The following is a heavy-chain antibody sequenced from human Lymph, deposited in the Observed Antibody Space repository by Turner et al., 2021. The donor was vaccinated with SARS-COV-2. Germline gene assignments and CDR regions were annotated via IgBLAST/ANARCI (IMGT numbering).Heavy chain of an antibody. Sequence: QVQLVQSGAEVKKPGASVKVSCKAPGYTFTSYDINWVRQATGQVLEWMGWMNPNSGNTGYAQKFQGRVTMTRNTSISTAYMDLSSLRSEDTAVYYCARGRYSGGWMDVWGQGTTVTVSS. CDR2: MNPNSGNT. J-gene: IGHJ6*02. CDR3: ARGRYSGGWMDV. CDR1: GYTFTSYD. D-gene: IGHD1-26*01. V-gene: IGHV1-8*02.